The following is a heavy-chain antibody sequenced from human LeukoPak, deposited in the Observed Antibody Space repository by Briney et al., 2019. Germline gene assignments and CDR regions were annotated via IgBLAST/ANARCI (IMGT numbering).Heavy chain of an antibody. CDR2: INPSGGST. D-gene: IGHD6-19*01. Sequence: ASVKVSCKASGYTFTSYYMHWVRQAPGQGLEWMGIINPSGGSTSYAQKFQGRVTMTRDMSTSTVYMELSSLRVEDTAVYYCVRGHIGVAAHDDAFDIWGQGTMVTVSS. CDR1: GYTFTSYY. CDR3: VRGHIGVAAHDDAFDI. V-gene: IGHV1-46*01. J-gene: IGHJ3*02.